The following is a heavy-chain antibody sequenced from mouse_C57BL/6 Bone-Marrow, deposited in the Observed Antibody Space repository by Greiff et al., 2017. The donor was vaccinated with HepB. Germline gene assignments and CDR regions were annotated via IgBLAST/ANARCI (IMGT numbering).Heavy chain of an antibody. D-gene: IGHD4-1*02. CDR2: IRSKSNNYAT. Sequence: DVQLVESGGGLVQPKGSLKLSCAASGFSFNTYAMNWVRQAPGKGLEWVARIRSKSNNYATYYADLVKDRFTISRDDTESMLYLQRYKLKTEDTAMKYGERQNGCSSNWEMEVRGKGTTVSVAS. CDR3: ERQNGCSSNWEMEV. CDR1: GFSFNTYA. J-gene: IGHJ1*03. V-gene: IGHV10-1*01.